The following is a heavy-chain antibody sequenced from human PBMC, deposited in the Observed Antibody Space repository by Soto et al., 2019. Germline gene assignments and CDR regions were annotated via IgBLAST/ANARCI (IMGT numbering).Heavy chain of an antibody. CDR2: IYYSGST. J-gene: IGHJ6*03. Sequence: PLEILSLTCTVSGGSIISYYWSWIRQPPGKGLEWIGYIYYSGSTNYNPSLKSRVTISVDTSKNQFSLKLSSVTAADTAVYYCARDLVGYDFWSGSAGMDVWGKGTTVTVSS. CDR3: ARDLVGYDFWSGSAGMDV. CDR1: GGSIISYY. V-gene: IGHV4-59*01. D-gene: IGHD3-3*01.